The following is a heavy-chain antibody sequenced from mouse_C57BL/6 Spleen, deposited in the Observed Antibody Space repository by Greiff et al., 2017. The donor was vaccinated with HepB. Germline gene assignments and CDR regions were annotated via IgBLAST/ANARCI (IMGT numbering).Heavy chain of an antibody. Sequence: QVQLQQSGAELARPGASVKMSCKASGYTFTSYTMHWVKQRPGQGLEWIGYINPSSGYTKYNQKFKDKATLTADKSSSTAYMQLSSLTSEDSAVYYCARLGYDGFSKNVWGTGTTVTVSS. J-gene: IGHJ1*03. D-gene: IGHD2-3*01. V-gene: IGHV1-4*01. CDR3: ARLGYDGFSKNV. CDR2: INPSSGYT. CDR1: GYTFTSYT.